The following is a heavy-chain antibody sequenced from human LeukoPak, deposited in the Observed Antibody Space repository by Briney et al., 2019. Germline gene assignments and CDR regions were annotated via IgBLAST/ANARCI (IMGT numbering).Heavy chain of an antibody. CDR2: IIPIFGTA. Sequence: ASVKVSCKASGGTFSSYAISWVRQAPGQGLEWMGGIIPIFGTANYAQKFQGRVTITADESTSTAYMELSSLRSEDTAVYHCAREMATYQDAFDIWGQGTMVTVSS. D-gene: IGHD5-24*01. J-gene: IGHJ3*02. CDR3: AREMATYQDAFDI. CDR1: GGTFSSYA. V-gene: IGHV1-69*13.